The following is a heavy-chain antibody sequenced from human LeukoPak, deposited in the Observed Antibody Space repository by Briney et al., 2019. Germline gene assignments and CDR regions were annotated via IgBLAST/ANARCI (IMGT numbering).Heavy chain of an antibody. D-gene: IGHD2-2*01. CDR1: GYTFTGYH. CDR2: INPNSGDT. Sequence: GASVKVSCKALGYTFTGYHMHWVRRAPGQGLEWMGRINPNSGDTNNAQKFQGRVTMTRDTSISTAYMDLSRLTSDDTAVYYCARDYCSSTSCLFDYWGQGTLVTVSS. J-gene: IGHJ4*02. V-gene: IGHV1-2*06. CDR3: ARDYCSSTSCLFDY.